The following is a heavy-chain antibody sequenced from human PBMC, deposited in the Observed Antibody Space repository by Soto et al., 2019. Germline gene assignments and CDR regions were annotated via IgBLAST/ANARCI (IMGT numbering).Heavy chain of an antibody. V-gene: IGHV4-59*01. CDR3: AASEVGLISVLGT. D-gene: IGHD3-10*02. Sequence: PSETLFLTCTVSGGSMKNFFWSWIRQPPGKGLEWIGYIPYSGGPTYTPSLKSRVSIAIDTSRNQFSLRLTSVTTADTAVYYCAASEVGLISVLGTWGQGTEVTVSS. J-gene: IGHJ5*02. CDR1: GGSMKNFF. CDR2: IPYSGGP.